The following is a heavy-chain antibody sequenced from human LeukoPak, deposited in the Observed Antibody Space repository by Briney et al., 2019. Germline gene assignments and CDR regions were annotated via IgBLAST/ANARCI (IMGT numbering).Heavy chain of an antibody. Sequence: GGSLRLSCAASGFTFSSYGMHWVRQAPGKGLEWVAFIRYDGSNKYYADSVKGRFTISRDNSKNTLYLQMNSLRAEDTAVYYCAKDRRVSKYFDYWGQGALVTVSS. V-gene: IGHV3-30*02. J-gene: IGHJ4*02. D-gene: IGHD6-6*01. CDR1: GFTFSSYG. CDR2: IRYDGSNK. CDR3: AKDRRVSKYFDY.